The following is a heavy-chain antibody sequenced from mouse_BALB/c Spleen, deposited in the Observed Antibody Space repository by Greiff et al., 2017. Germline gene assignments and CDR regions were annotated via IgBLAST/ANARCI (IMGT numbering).Heavy chain of an antibody. CDR3: VNWVLFDY. Sequence: EVQLQQSGAELVKPGASVKLSCTASGFNIKDTYMHWVKQRPEQGLEWIGRIDPANGNTKYDPKFQGKATITADTSSNTAYLQLSSLTSEDTAVYYCVNWVLFDYWGQGTTLTVSS. D-gene: IGHD4-1*02. V-gene: IGHV14-3*02. CDR2: IDPANGNT. J-gene: IGHJ2*01. CDR1: GFNIKDTY.